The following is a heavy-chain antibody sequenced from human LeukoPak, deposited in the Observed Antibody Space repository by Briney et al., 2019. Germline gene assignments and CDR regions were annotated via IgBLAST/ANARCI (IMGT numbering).Heavy chain of an antibody. D-gene: IGHD3-22*01. CDR3: AREPDYYDSSGYWGADAFEI. Sequence: SETLSLTSTVEAGSIRSYYWSWNRQPPGKEPVHRGHIYYSDSTNYNPALKSRVTISVDTSKNQFSLKLSSVTAADTAVYYCAREPDYYDSSGYWGADAFEIWGQGTMVTVSS. CDR2: IYYSDST. V-gene: IGHV4-59*01. CDR1: AGSIRSYY. J-gene: IGHJ3*02.